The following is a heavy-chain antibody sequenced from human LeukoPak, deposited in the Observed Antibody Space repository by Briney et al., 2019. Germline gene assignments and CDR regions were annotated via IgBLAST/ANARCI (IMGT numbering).Heavy chain of an antibody. CDR1: GGSISSSSYY. Sequence: SETLSLTCTVSGGSISSSSYYGGWIRQPPGKGLEWIESIYYSGSTYYNPSLKSRVTISVDTSKNQFSLKLSSVTAADTAVYYCARDPSGYQGWFDPRGQGTLVTVPS. CDR3: ARDPSGYQGWFDP. V-gene: IGHV4-39*07. CDR2: IYYSGST. J-gene: IGHJ5*02. D-gene: IGHD5-12*01.